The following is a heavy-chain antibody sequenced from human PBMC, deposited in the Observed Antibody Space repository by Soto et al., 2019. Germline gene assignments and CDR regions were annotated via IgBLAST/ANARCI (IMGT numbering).Heavy chain of an antibody. Sequence: PSETLSLTCTVSGGSISSSSYYWGWIRQPPGKGLEWIGSIYYSGSTYYNPSLKSRVTISVDTSKNQFSLKLSSVTAADTAVYYCARPITMVRGVSKPYYYYGMDVWGQGTTVTVSS. J-gene: IGHJ6*02. CDR2: IYYSGST. D-gene: IGHD3-10*01. CDR1: GGSISSSSYY. CDR3: ARPITMVRGVSKPYYYYGMDV. V-gene: IGHV4-39*01.